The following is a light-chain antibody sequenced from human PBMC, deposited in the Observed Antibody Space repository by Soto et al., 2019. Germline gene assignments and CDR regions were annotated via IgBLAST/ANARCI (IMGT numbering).Light chain of an antibody. V-gene: IGLV2-23*02. Sequence: QTVLTQPASVSGCPGQSITISCTGTSSDVGSYNLVSWYQQHPGKAPKLMIYEVSKRPSGVSNRFSGSKSGNTASLTISGLQAEDEADYYCCSYAGSSTFFGTGTKVTVL. CDR2: EVS. CDR3: CSYAGSSTF. J-gene: IGLJ1*01. CDR1: SSDVGSYNL.